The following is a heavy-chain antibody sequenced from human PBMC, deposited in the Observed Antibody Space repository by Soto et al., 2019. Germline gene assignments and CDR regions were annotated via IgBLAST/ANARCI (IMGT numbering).Heavy chain of an antibody. V-gene: IGHV3-48*02. Sequence: EVQLVESGGGLVQPGGSLRLSCAASGFTFSSYSMNWVRQAPGKGLEWVSHISSTSGTIYYADSVKGRFTTSRDNATNSLYLQMNSLRDEDTGVYYCGKTSLRVYYYGMDVWGQGTTVTVSS. CDR1: GFTFSSYS. CDR2: ISSTSGTI. CDR3: GKTSLRVYYYGMDV. J-gene: IGHJ6*02.